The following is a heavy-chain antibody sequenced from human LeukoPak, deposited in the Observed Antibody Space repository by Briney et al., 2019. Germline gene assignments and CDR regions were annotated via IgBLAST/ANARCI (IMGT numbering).Heavy chain of an antibody. CDR2: IYPGDSDT. Sequence: GESLKISCKGSGYSFTNYWIGWVRQMPGKRLEWMGIIYPGDSDTRYSPSFQGQVTISADTSIGTAYVQWRSLKASDTAMYYCARLSSSSWYNWFDPWGQGTLVTVSS. J-gene: IGHJ5*02. D-gene: IGHD6-13*01. CDR3: ARLSSSSWYNWFDP. CDR1: GYSFTNYW. V-gene: IGHV5-51*01.